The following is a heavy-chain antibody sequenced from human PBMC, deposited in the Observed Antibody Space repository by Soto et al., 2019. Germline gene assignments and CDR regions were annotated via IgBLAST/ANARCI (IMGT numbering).Heavy chain of an antibody. V-gene: IGHV3-23*01. CDR1: GFTVGSHA. CDR2: ISGSGDGT. CDR3: TRSRRSILMVYGFGGMDV. D-gene: IGHD2-8*01. J-gene: IGHJ6*02. Sequence: GSLRLSCAASGFTVGSHAMSWVLQAPGKGLEWVSSISGSGDGTYYGDSVRGRFTISRDSSSSTLYLQMDNLRGEDTAVYFCTRSRRSILMVYGFGGMDVWGQGTTVTVYS.